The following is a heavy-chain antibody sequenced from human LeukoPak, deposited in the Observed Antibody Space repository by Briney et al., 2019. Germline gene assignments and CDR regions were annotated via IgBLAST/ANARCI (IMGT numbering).Heavy chain of an antibody. D-gene: IGHD1-1*01. V-gene: IGHV4-59*01. CDR3: AREYTEVFDY. CDR1: GGSFSGYY. CDR2: IYYSGST. J-gene: IGHJ4*02. Sequence: SETLSLTCAVYGGSFSGYYWSWIRQPPGKGLEWIGYIYYSGSTNYNPSLKSRVTISVDTSKNQFSLKLSSVTAADTAVYYCAREYTEVFDYWGQGTLVTVSS.